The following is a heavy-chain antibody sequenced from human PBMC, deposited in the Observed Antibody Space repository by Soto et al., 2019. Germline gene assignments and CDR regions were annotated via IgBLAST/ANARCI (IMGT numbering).Heavy chain of an antibody. CDR2: ISGYNGNT. J-gene: IGHJ6*02. V-gene: IGHV1-18*01. CDR1: GYTFTNYG. Sequence: QVQVVQSGDEVKKPGASVKVSCKASGYTFTNYGFSWVRQAPGQGLEWMGWISGYNGNTKYAEKFQGRVTMTTDTSTSTAHVELRSLRSDDTAVYYGAREGQAPYYYYGMDVWGQGTAVTVSS. CDR3: AREGQAPYYYYGMDV.